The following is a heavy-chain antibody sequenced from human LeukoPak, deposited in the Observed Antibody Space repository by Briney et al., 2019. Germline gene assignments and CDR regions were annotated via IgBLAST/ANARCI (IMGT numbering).Heavy chain of an antibody. CDR2: IYYSGST. J-gene: IGHJ4*02. Sequence: SETLSLTCTVSGGSISSGDYYWSWIRQPPEKGLEWIGFIYYSGSTYYNPSLKSRVTISIDTSKNQFSLKLSSVTAADTAVYYCARGGPSPFDYWGQGTLVTVST. CDR3: ARGGPSPFDY. CDR1: GGSISSGDYY. V-gene: IGHV4-30-4*01.